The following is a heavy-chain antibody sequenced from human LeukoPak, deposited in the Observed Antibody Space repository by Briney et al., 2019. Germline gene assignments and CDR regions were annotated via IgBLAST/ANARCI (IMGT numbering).Heavy chain of an antibody. D-gene: IGHD2-8*01. CDR2: IKADGVFT. CDR3: ARKLMSSRRFEY. Sequence: GGSMRLSCEGSGFAFNVFGMHWIRQAPGKGLEWVAFIKADGVFTNYAEAVKGRFTISRDNSDNTVFLQMESVRPDDTAVYYCARKLMSSRRFEYWGQGTLVTVSS. J-gene: IGHJ4*02. V-gene: IGHV3-30*02. CDR1: GFAFNVFG.